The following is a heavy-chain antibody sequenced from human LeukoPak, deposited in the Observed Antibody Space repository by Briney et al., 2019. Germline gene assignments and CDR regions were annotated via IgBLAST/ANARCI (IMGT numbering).Heavy chain of an antibody. D-gene: IGHD3-22*01. J-gene: IGHJ4*02. CDR1: GGSFSGYY. V-gene: IGHV4-34*01. CDR3: ARGGITMTI. Sequence: PSETLSLTCAVYGGSFSGYYWSWIRQPPGKGLEWIGEINHSGSTNYNPSLKSRVTISVDTSKNQFSLKLSSVTAADTAVYYCARGGITMTIWGQGTLVTVSP. CDR2: INHSGST.